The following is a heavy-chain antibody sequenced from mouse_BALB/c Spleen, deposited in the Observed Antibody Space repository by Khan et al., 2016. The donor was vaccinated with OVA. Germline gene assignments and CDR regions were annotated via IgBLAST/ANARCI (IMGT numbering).Heavy chain of an antibody. CDR3: VRNYDYDEGLTY. J-gene: IGHJ3*01. Sequence: QVQLKQSGPGLVQPSQSLSITCTVSGFSLSSYGVHWVRQSPGKGLEWLRVIWSGGVTDYNAAFISRLSISKDNSKSQAFLKMNSLQANDTAIYYCVRNYDYDEGLTYWGQGTLVTVSA. D-gene: IGHD2-4*01. V-gene: IGHV2-2*02. CDR1: GFSLSSYG. CDR2: IWSGGVT.